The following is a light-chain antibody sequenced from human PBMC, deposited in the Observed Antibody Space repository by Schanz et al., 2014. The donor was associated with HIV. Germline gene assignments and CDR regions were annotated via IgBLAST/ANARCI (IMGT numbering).Light chain of an antibody. CDR3: SSYTSGSTDV. Sequence: QSALTQPPSVSGSPGQLVTISCTGTSSDVGGYNRVSWFQQSPGTAPKLMIYEVSDRPSGVPVRFFGSKSGNTAPLTISGHQTEDEADYYCSSYTSGSTDVFGTGTKLTVL. V-gene: IGLV2-18*02. CDR1: SSDVGGYNR. J-gene: IGLJ1*01. CDR2: EVS.